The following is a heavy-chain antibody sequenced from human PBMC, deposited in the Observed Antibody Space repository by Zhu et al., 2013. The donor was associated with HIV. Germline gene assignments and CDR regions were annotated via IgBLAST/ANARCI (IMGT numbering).Heavy chain of an antibody. Sequence: QVQLMQSGAEVQKPGSSVKVSCKASGGTFSSYAVSWVRQAPGQGFEWLGGVIPFFRVTNFAQKFKGRLSLSADESTSTDYMDLTGLTSEDTAVYFCARREKTHDGSNLFDYWGQGTLVTVSA. CDR3: ARREKTHDGSNLFDY. V-gene: IGHV1-69*01. CDR1: GGTFSSYA. D-gene: IGHD1-1*01. J-gene: IGHJ4*01. CDR2: VIPFFRVT.